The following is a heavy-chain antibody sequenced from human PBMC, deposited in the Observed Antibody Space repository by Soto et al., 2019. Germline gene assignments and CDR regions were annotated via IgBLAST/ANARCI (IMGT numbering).Heavy chain of an antibody. D-gene: IGHD3-10*01. J-gene: IGHJ6*02. CDR2: INHSGST. Sequence: SETLSLTCAVYGGSFSGYYWSWIRQPPGKGLEWIGEINHSGSTNYNPSLKSRVAISVDTSKNQFSLKLSSVTAADTAVYYCARAAPGLWFGDYYYGMDVWGQGTTVT. CDR1: GGSFSGYY. CDR3: ARAAPGLWFGDYYYGMDV. V-gene: IGHV4-34*01.